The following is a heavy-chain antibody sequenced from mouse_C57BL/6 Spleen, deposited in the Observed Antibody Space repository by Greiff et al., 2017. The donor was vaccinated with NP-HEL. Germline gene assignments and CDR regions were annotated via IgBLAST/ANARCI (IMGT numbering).Heavy chain of an antibody. Sequence: VQLKQSGAELVKPGASVKLSCTASGFNIKDYYMHWVKQRTEQGLEWIGRIDPEDGETKYAPKFQGKATITADPSSNPAYLQRSSLTSEDTAVYYCASRGVTTRGYFDYWGQGTTLTVSS. CDR1: GFNIKDYY. CDR3: ASRGVTTRGYFDY. J-gene: IGHJ2*01. CDR2: IDPEDGET. D-gene: IGHD2-2*01. V-gene: IGHV14-2*01.